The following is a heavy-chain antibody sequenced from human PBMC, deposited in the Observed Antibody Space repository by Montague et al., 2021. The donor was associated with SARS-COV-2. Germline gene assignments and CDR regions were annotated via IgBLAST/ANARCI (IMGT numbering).Heavy chain of an antibody. CDR1: GGSISGSSDY. CDR2: VNDSGNT. J-gene: IGHJ4*01. D-gene: IGHD5-18*01. Sequence: SETLSLTCTVTGGSISGSSDYWGCIRQSPGKGLEWIASVNDSGNTXYRPSRKSRITIYVDTSKNQFSLKLNSVTAAGTALYYCARREYSYGLGDWGQGTLVTVSS. CDR3: ARREYSYGLGD. V-gene: IGHV4-39*01.